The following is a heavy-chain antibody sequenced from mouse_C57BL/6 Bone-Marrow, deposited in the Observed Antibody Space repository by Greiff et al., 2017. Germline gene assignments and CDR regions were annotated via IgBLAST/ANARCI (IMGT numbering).Heavy chain of an antibody. Sequence: QVTLKESGPGILQPSQSLSLTCSFSGFSLSTFGMGVVWLRQPPGKGLEWLAHTWWDDDKYYNPALNSRLTITKYTSKHQVFLKITNVDTADTATDYCARMRGVTTNYWGQGTTLTVSS. CDR2: TWWDDDK. CDR1: GFSLSTFGMG. V-gene: IGHV8-8*01. CDR3: ARMRGVTTNY. D-gene: IGHD2-2*01. J-gene: IGHJ2*01.